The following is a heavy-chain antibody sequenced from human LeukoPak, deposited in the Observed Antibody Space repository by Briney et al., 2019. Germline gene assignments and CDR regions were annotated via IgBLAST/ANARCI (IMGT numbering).Heavy chain of an antibody. Sequence: ASVKVSCKASGYSFTNYGINWVRQAAGQGLEWMGWVNPNNGDAGFSQKFQGRVTLTSNTSLTTAYMELTSLTSEDTAVYYCARGLGTYWGKDFLNWFDPWGQGTLVTVSS. J-gene: IGHJ5*02. V-gene: IGHV1-8*02. CDR3: ARGLGTYWGKDFLNWFDP. CDR2: VNPNNGDA. CDR1: GYSFTNYG. D-gene: IGHD7-27*01.